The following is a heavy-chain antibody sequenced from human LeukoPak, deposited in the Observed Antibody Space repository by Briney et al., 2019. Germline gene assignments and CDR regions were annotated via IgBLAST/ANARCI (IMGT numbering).Heavy chain of an antibody. CDR3: AREGSSSGWYSDY. D-gene: IGHD6-19*01. J-gene: IGHJ4*02. CDR1: GFTFNNHW. Sequence: GGSLRLSCATSGFTFNNHWMSWVRQAPGKGLEWVANIKQDGSEKYYVDSVKGRFTISRDNAKNSLYLQMNSLRAEDTAVYYCAREGSSSGWYSDYWGQGTLVTVSS. CDR2: IKQDGSEK. V-gene: IGHV3-7*01.